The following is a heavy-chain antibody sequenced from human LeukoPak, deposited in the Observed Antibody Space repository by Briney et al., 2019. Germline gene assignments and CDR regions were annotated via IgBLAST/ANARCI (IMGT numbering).Heavy chain of an antibody. V-gene: IGHV3-7*01. Sequence: GGSLRLSCAASGFTFSSYAMSWVRQAPGKGLEWVANIKQDGSEKYYMDSVRGRFTISRDNAKNSLYLQMNSLRAEDTAVYYCASEARITMVRGVTPGMDVWGQGTTVTVSS. D-gene: IGHD3-10*01. J-gene: IGHJ6*02. CDR3: ASEARITMVRGVTPGMDV. CDR2: IKQDGSEK. CDR1: GFTFSSYA.